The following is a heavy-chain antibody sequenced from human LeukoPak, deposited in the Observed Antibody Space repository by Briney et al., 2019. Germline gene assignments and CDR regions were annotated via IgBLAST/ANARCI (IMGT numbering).Heavy chain of an antibody. V-gene: IGHV3-30-3*01. CDR3: ARESDFWSGYHFDY. CDR2: ISYDGSNK. CDR1: GFTFSSYA. J-gene: IGHJ4*02. D-gene: IGHD3-3*01. Sequence: TGGSLRLSCAASGFTFSSYAMHWVRQAPGKGLEWVAVISYDGSNKYYADSVKGRFTISRDNSKNTLYLQMNSLRAEDTAVYYCARESDFWSGYHFDYWGQGTLVTVSS.